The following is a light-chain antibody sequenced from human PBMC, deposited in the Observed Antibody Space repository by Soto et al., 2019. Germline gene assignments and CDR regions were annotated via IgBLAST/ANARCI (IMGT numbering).Light chain of an antibody. J-gene: IGKJ1*01. V-gene: IGKV3-11*01. CDR1: RGVSSY. CDR3: QQRSSWPKT. Sequence: EIALTHAPATLSLTPGERATLSCRASRGVSSYLAWYQQKPGQAPRLLIYDASNRATGIPARFSGSGSGTDFTLTISSLEPEDFAVYYCQQRSSWPKTFGQGTKVDIK. CDR2: DAS.